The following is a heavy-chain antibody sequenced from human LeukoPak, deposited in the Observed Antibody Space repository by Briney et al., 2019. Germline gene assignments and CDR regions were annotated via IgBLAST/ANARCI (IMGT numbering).Heavy chain of an antibody. CDR2: IKQDGSEK. Sequence: GRSLRLSCAASGFTFSSYWMSWVRQAPGKGLEWVANIKQDGSEKYYVDSVKGRFTISRDNAKNSLYLQMNSLRAEDTAVYYCARSGGDYVWGYGYWGQGTLVTVSS. CDR3: ARSGGDYVWGYGY. CDR1: GFTFSSYW. V-gene: IGHV3-7*01. D-gene: IGHD3-16*01. J-gene: IGHJ4*02.